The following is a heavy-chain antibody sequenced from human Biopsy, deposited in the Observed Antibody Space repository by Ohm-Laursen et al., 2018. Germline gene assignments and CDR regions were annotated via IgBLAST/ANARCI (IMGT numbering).Heavy chain of an antibody. V-gene: IGHV4-59*01. CDR3: ARVGAGAPSIDYFDY. CDR2: IYYSGST. Sequence: GTLSLTCTVSSGSIGSFFWSWIRQPPGKGLEWIGYIYYSGSTNYNPSLRSRVTISVDRSKNQFSLELSSVTAADTAVYYCARVGAGAPSIDYFDYWGQGALVTVSS. CDR1: SGSIGSFF. J-gene: IGHJ4*02. D-gene: IGHD1-26*01.